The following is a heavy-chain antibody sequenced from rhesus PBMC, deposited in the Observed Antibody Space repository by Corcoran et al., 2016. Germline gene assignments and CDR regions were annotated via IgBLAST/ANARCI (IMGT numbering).Heavy chain of an antibody. CDR2: ISNGCGST. D-gene: IGHD2-27*01. Sequence: EVQLVESGGGLAKPGGSLRLSCAASGFTFSDYYMHWVRQASGKGLGWVSRISNGCGSTWYADSVKGSFTISRENAKNTLYLQMNSLRAEDTAVYYCARDSVVDRYRGLDSWGQGVVVTVSS. V-gene: IGHV3-59*01. CDR3: ARDSVVDRYRGLDS. J-gene: IGHJ6*01. CDR1: GFTFSDYY.